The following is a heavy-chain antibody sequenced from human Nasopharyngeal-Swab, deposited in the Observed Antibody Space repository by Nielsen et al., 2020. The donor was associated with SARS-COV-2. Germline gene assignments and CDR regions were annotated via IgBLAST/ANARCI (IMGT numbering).Heavy chain of an antibody. D-gene: IGHD3-10*01. CDR2: ISSSGSTI. V-gene: IGHV3-11*01. Sequence: WIRQPPGKGLEWVSYISSSGSTIYYADSVKGQFTISRDNAKNSLYLQMNSLRAEDTAVYYCARASRFGGRMDVWGKGTTVTVSS. CDR3: ARASRFGGRMDV. J-gene: IGHJ6*04.